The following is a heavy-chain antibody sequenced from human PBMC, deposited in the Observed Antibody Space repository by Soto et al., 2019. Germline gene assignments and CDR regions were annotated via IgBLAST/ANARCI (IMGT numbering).Heavy chain of an antibody. J-gene: IGHJ5*02. Sequence: QVQLQESGPGLVKPTETLSLTCTVSGGSISGYYWSWIRQPAGKGVEWIGYISYSGSTNYNPSLESRVTISVDSSKNQFSLRLSSVTAADTAVYYCARDKNWYDDYADRCFDPWGQGTLVTVSS. CDR1: GGSISGYY. D-gene: IGHD4-17*01. CDR3: ARDKNWYDDYADRCFDP. CDR2: ISYSGST. V-gene: IGHV4-59*01.